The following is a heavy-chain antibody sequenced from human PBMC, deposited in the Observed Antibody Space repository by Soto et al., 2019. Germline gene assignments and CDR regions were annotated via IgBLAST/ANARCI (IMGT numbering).Heavy chain of an antibody. Sequence: SETLSLTCTVSGGSISSGGYYWSWIRQHPGKGLEWIGYIYYSGSTYYNPSLKSRVTISVDTSKNQFSLKLSSVTAADTAVYYCARDHLFGGSYEIYYYYGMDGWGQGTTVTVSS. V-gene: IGHV4-31*03. CDR3: ARDHLFGGSYEIYYYYGMDG. CDR2: IYYSGST. J-gene: IGHJ6*02. CDR1: GGSISSGGYY. D-gene: IGHD3-16*01.